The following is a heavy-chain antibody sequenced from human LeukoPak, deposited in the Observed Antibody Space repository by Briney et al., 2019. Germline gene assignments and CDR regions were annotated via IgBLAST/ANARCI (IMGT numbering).Heavy chain of an antibody. D-gene: IGHD3-22*01. CDR1: GYTFTSYD. CDR3: ARTLVAINDAFDI. V-gene: IGHV1-2*02. Sequence: ASVKVSCKASGYTFTSYDINWVRQAPGQGLEWMGWINPNSGDTNYAQKFQGRVSMTGDTSISTAYMELSRLRSDDTAVYYCARTLVAINDAFDIWGQGTMVTVSS. J-gene: IGHJ3*02. CDR2: INPNSGDT.